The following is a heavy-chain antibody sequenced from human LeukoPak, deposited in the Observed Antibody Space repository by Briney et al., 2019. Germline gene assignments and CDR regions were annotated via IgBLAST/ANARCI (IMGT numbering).Heavy chain of an antibody. J-gene: IGHJ4*02. D-gene: IGHD2-21*02. CDR3: ARDNRITAVTAYDF. CDR2: IYRNGNT. Sequence: SGTLSLTCTVSDGSITSDSWSWIRQPPGKGLEWIGYIYRNGNTNYKPSLKSRVTMSVDTFKNHFSLKLTSVTAADTAVYYCARDNRITAVTAYDFWGQGILVTVSS. V-gene: IGHV4-59*01. CDR1: DGSITSDS.